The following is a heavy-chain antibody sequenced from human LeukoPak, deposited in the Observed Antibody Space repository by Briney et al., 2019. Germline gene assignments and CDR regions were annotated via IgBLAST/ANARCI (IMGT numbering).Heavy chain of an antibody. V-gene: IGHV1-18*01. Sequence: ASVKVSCKASGYTFTGYGISWVRQAPGQGLEWMGWISAKKGNTNYAQKFQGRVTMTRETSISTAHMELSRLRSDDTAVYFCAREKMVGAPKLLDYWGQGTLVTVSS. CDR3: AREKMVGAPKLLDY. D-gene: IGHD1-26*01. CDR2: ISAKKGNT. CDR1: GYTFTGYG. J-gene: IGHJ4*02.